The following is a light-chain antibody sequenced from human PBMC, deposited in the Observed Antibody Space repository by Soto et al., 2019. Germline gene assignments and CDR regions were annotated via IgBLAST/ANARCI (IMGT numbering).Light chain of an antibody. Sequence: QSVLTQPPSVSGAPGQTVTISCTGSNSNIGAGFDVHWYQQLPASAPKLLIYADTHRPSGVPDRFSGSRSGPSASLAITGLRAEDGADYYCAAWDDSLSGYVFGTGTKVTVL. CDR3: AAWDDSLSGYV. CDR2: ADT. J-gene: IGLJ1*01. CDR1: NSNIGAGFD. V-gene: IGLV1-40*01.